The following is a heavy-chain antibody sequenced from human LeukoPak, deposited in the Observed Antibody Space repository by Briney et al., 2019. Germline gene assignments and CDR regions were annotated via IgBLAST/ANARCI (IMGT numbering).Heavy chain of an antibody. CDR1: GGSISSGSYY. Sequence: PSETLSLTCTASGGSISSGSYYWSWIRQPAGKGLEWIGRIYTSGSTNYNPSLKSRVTISVDTSKNQFSLKLSSVTAADTAVYYCARDPRAAAGTGFDYWGQGTLVTVSS. J-gene: IGHJ4*02. V-gene: IGHV4-61*02. CDR2: IYTSGST. D-gene: IGHD6-13*01. CDR3: ARDPRAAAGTGFDY.